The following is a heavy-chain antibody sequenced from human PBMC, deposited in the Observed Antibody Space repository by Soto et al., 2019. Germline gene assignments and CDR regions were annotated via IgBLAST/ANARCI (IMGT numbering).Heavy chain of an antibody. CDR2: IYYSGST. CDR1: GGSISSYY. Sequence: ETLSLTCTVSGGSISSYYWSWIRQPPGKGLEWIGYIYYSGSTNYNPSLKSRVTISVDTSKNQFSLKLSSVTAADTAVYYCARGTLIAVAGTNYFDYWGQGTLVTVSS. V-gene: IGHV4-59*01. CDR3: ARGTLIAVAGTNYFDY. D-gene: IGHD6-19*01. J-gene: IGHJ4*02.